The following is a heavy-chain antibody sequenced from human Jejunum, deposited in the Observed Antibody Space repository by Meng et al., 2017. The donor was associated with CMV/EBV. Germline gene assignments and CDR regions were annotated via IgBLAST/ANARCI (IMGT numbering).Heavy chain of an antibody. J-gene: IGHJ4*02. D-gene: IGHD3-3*01. V-gene: IGHV3-74*01. CDR3: ARDWSGYIDY. Sequence: SFAASRFGFDIYWLHWVRQATGKGLVEVSRINPDGTTTNYADSVRGRFTISRDNAKNTRYLKMSGLRVEDTAVYYCARDWSGYIDYWGQGNLVTVSS. CDR2: INPDGTTT. CDR1: RFGFDIYW.